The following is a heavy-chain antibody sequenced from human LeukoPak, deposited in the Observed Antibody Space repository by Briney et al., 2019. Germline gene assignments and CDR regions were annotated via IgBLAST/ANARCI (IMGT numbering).Heavy chain of an antibody. CDR1: GGSISSNILY. Sequence: SETLSLTCAVSGGSISSNILYWGWIRQPPGKGLEWIGTIFYTGSTYYSPSLKSRVTISIDTSNNQFSLKLNSVTAADTAVYYCVREGGYCSGDGCKNWFHPWGRGTLVTVSS. J-gene: IGHJ5*02. V-gene: IGHV4-39*07. CDR3: VREGGYCSGDGCKNWFHP. CDR2: IFYTGST. D-gene: IGHD2-15*01.